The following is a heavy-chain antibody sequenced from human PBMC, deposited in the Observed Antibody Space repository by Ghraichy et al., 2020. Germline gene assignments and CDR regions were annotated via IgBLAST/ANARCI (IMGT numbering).Heavy chain of an antibody. CDR1: GYTFSDNH. CDR3: AREDWYYRY. CDR2: IYPKSGGT. J-gene: IGHJ4*02. D-gene: IGHD2-21*02. V-gene: IGHV1-2*02. Sequence: SVKVCKASGYTFSDNHIHWVRQAPGQGLEWMGWIYPKSGGTEYAQKFQGRVTMTRDTSITTAYMELTSLRSDDTAIYYCAREDWYYRYWGQGTPITVSS.